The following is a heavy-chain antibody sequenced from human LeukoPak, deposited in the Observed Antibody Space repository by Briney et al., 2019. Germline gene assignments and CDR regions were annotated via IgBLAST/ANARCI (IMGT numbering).Heavy chain of an antibody. J-gene: IGHJ3*02. Sequence: ASVKVSCKASGYTFTGYYIHWVRQAPGQGLEWMGRINPNSGGTNYAQKFQGRVTMTRDTSISTAYMELSRLRSDDTAVYYCASSIAARGDAFDIWGQGTMVTVSS. CDR3: ASSIAARGDAFDI. CDR1: GYTFTGYY. CDR2: INPNSGGT. D-gene: IGHD6-6*01. V-gene: IGHV1-2*06.